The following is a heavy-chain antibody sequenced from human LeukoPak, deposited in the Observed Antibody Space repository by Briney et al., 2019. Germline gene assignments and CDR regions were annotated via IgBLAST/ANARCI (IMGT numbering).Heavy chain of an antibody. CDR1: GYTFTSYA. J-gene: IGHJ4*02. CDR2: INAGNGNT. V-gene: IGHV1-3*01. D-gene: IGHD5-12*01. Sequence: ASVKVSCKASGYTFTSYAMHWVRQAPGQRLEWMGWINAGNGNTKYSQRFQGRVTITRDTSASTAYMELSSLRSEDTAVYYCARPLYGGYAGEFDYWGQGTLVTVSS. CDR3: ARPLYGGYAGEFDY.